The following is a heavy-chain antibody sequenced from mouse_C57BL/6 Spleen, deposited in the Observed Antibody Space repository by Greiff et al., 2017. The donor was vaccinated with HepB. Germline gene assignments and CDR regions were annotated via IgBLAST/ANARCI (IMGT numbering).Heavy chain of an antibody. V-gene: IGHV1-18*01. J-gene: IGHJ3*01. Sequence: EVQLQQSGPELVKPGASVKIPCKASGYTFTDYNMDWVKQSHGKSLEWIGDINPNNGGTIYNQKFKGKATLTVDKSSSTAYMELLSLTSEDTAVYYCARSSYYSNQGFAYWGQGTLVTVSA. CDR2: INPNNGGT. D-gene: IGHD2-5*01. CDR1: GYTFTDYN. CDR3: ARSSYYSNQGFAY.